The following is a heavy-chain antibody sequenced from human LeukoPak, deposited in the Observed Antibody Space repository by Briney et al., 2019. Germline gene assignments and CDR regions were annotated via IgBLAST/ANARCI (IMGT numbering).Heavy chain of an antibody. Sequence: TGGSLRLSCEASGFTFSAYAMTALRQAPGKGLEWVSSIGSDNKPHYSESVKGRFAISRDNSKSMLFLQLNSLRAEDTALYYCARGHHYYVAMYIWGQGTTVTVSS. J-gene: IGHJ6*02. CDR1: GFTFSAYA. D-gene: IGHD3-10*02. CDR3: ARGHHYYVAMYI. V-gene: IGHV3-23*05. CDR2: IGSDNKP.